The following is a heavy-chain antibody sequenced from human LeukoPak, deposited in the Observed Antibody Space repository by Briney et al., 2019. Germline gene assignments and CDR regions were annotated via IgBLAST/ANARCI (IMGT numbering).Heavy chain of an antibody. J-gene: IGHJ4*02. CDR2: ISANGGST. Sequence: PGGSLRLSCSASGFILSNYAMHWVRQAPGKGLEYLSAISANGGSTYYADSVKGRFTISRDNSRNTLYLQMSSLRAEDTAIYHCLKDLYKGDSSSWYYFHYWGQGTLVTVSS. V-gene: IGHV3-64D*06. CDR1: GFILSNYA. CDR3: LKDLYKGDSSSWYYFHY. D-gene: IGHD6-13*01.